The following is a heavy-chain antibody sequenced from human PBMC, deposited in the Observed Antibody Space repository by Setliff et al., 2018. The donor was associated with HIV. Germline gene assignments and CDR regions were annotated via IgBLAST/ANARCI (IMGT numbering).Heavy chain of an antibody. CDR3: AKTIAALDY. CDR1: GFSFSAYA. D-gene: IGHD6-13*01. J-gene: IGHJ4*02. Sequence: GGSLRLSCEASGFSFSAYAMSWVRQAPGEALEYVSSISDSGDNTYYADSVKGRFTISRDNSRDTLYLQMNSLRVEDTAVYFCAKTIAALDYWGQGTLVTVSS. V-gene: IGHV3-23*01. CDR2: ISDSGDNT.